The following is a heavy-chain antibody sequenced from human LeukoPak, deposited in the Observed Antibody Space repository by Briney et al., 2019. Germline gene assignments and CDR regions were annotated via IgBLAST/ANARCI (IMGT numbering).Heavy chain of an antibody. CDR2: IKQDGCEK. CDR3: AKLGSILTGYYHSP. J-gene: IGHJ5*02. CDR1: GFTFSSYW. V-gene: IGHV3-7*01. Sequence: GGSLRLSCAASGFTFSSYWMSWVRQAPGKGLEWVVNIKQDGCEKYYVDSVKGRFTISRDNAKNSLYLQMNSLRAEDTAVYYCAKLGSILTGYYHSPWGQGTLVTVSS. D-gene: IGHD3-9*01.